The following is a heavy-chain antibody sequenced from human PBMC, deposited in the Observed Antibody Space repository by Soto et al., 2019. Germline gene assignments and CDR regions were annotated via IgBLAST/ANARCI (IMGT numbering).Heavy chain of an antibody. Sequence: QVQLQESGPGLVKPSETLSLTCTVSGDSISSDDYYCSRIRQPPGKVLGWIGYKHNSGSADYNPSLKSRVTISLDTSKSQFSLQLRAVTAADTAVYYWARYEGGDYSEVCGQGTLVIVSS. D-gene: IGHD4-17*01. CDR1: GDSISSDDYY. J-gene: IGHJ4*02. CDR2: KHNSGSA. V-gene: IGHV4-30-4*01. CDR3: ARYEGGDYSEV.